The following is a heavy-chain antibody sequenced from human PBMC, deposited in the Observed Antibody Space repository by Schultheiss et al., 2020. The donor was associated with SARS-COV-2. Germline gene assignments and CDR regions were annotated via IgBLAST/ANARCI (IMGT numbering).Heavy chain of an antibody. D-gene: IGHD3-10*01. CDR3: AKDMYYYGSGSYDFDY. Sequence: GGSLRLSCAASGFTFSSYAMHWVRQAPGKGLEWVAVISYDGSNKYYADSVKGRFTISRDNSKNTLYLQMNSLRAEDTAVYYCAKDMYYYGSGSYDFDYWGQGTLVTVSS. CDR2: ISYDGSNK. V-gene: IGHV3-30*07. J-gene: IGHJ4*02. CDR1: GFTFSSYA.